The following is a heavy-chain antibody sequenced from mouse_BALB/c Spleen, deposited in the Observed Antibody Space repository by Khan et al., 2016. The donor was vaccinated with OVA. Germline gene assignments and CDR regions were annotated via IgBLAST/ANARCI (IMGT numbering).Heavy chain of an antibody. CDR2: IEPSTGYN. J-gene: IGHJ3*01. D-gene: IGHD2-3*01. Sequence: QVQLKQSGAGLAKPWASLAMSCKASGYTFVTYWIHWVKQRPGQGLEWIGDIEPSTGYNEYNQKYKDKATLTADKSSSTAFMKLSSLTSVDSAVYYCARRGLYDIFDYWGQGTLVTVSA. CDR1: GYTFVTYW. V-gene: IGHV1-7*01. CDR3: ARRGLYDIFDY.